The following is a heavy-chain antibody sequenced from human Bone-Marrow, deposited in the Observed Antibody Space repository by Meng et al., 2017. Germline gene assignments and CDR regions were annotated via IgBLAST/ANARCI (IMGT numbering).Heavy chain of an antibody. CDR2: INHSGST. J-gene: IGHJ4*02. D-gene: IGHD3-22*01. V-gene: IGHV4-34*01. CDR3: ARLAYDSSGYWFDY. Sequence: QGQSQEWGVGWWSALETPAPSLAVYGGSFSGYYWSWISQPPGKGLGWIGEINHSGSTNYNPSLKSRVTISVDTSKNQFSLKLSSVTAADTAVYYCARLAYDSSGYWFDYWGQGTLVTVSS. CDR1: GGSFSGYY.